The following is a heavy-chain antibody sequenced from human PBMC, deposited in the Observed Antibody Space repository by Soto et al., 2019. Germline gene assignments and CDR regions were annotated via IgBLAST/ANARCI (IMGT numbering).Heavy chain of an antibody. CDR3: ARDPRGTNYYYGMDV. J-gene: IGHJ6*02. CDR2: IYYSGST. CDR1: GGSISSGDYY. Sequence: QVQLQESGPGLVKPSQTLSLTCTVSGGSISSGDYYWSWIRQPPGKGLEWIGYIYYSGSTYYNPSLKSRVTISVDTSKNQFSLKLSSVTAADTAVYYCARDPRGTNYYYGMDVWGQGTTVTVSS. D-gene: IGHD2-2*01. V-gene: IGHV4-30-4*01.